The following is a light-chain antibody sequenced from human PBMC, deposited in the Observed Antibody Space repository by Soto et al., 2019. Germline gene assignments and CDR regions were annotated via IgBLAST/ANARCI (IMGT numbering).Light chain of an antibody. J-gene: IGLJ3*02. CDR2: EVS. CDR1: SSDVGGYNY. CDR3: SSYTSSSTRV. V-gene: IGLV2-14*01. Sequence: QSALTQPASVSGSPGQSITISCTGTSSDVGGYNYVSWYQQHPGKAPKLMIYEVSNRPSGVSNRFSGSKSGNTASLTISGLPGEDGADYYCSSYTSSSTRVFGGGTKLTVL.